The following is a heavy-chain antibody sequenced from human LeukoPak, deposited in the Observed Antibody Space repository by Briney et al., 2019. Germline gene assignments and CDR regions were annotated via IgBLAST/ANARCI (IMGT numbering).Heavy chain of an antibody. D-gene: IGHD6-13*01. V-gene: IGHV3-48*01. J-gene: IGHJ3*02. CDR2: ISAISGNST. CDR1: GFTFSSYS. CDR3: ARAIGTGADAIAS. Sequence: GGSLRLSCAASGFTFSSYSMNWVRQAPGKGLEWVSYISAISGNSTYYADSVKGRFTISRDNAKNSLYLQMTSLTAGDTAVYYCARAIGTGADAIASWGQRTMVTLSS.